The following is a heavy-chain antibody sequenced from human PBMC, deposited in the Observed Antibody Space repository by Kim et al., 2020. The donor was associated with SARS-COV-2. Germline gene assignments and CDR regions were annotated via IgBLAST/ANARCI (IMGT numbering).Heavy chain of an antibody. Sequence: ASVKVSCKASGDTFTSYAMHWVRQAPGQRLEWMGWINAGNGNTKYSQKFQGRVTITRDTSASTAYMELSSLRSEDTAVYYCARDQGYYYGMDVWGQGTTVTVSS. CDR3: ARDQGYYYGMDV. J-gene: IGHJ6*02. CDR2: INAGNGNT. V-gene: IGHV1-3*01. CDR1: GDTFTSYA.